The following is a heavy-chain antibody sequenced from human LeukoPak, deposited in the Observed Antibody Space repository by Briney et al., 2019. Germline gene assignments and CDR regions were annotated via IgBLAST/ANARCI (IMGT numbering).Heavy chain of an antibody. CDR2: IIPIFGTA. J-gene: IGHJ6*02. D-gene: IGHD4-17*01. CDR1: GGTFSSYA. V-gene: IGHV1-69*13. CDR3: ARGNPLEGDYGFRTTYYGMDV. Sequence: SVKVSCKASGGTFSSYAISWVRQAPGQGLEWMGGIIPIFGTANYAQKFQGRVTITADESTSTAYMELSSLRSEDTAVYYCARGNPLEGDYGFRTTYYGMDVWGQGTTVTVSS.